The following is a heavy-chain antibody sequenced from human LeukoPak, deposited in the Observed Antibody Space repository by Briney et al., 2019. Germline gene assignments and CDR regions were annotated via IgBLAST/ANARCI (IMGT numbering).Heavy chain of an antibody. CDR1: GVSISSTTYH. D-gene: IGHD1-26*01. Sequence: SETLSLTCTLSGVSISSTTYHWAWIRQPPGKGLEWIVSMYYSGYSYSNPSMKSRVIMSVDTSKNQFSLRLSSVTAADTAVYYCARAAGRDTTSGLDFDYWGQGILVTVSS. V-gene: IGHV4-39*07. CDR3: ARAAGRDTTSGLDFDY. J-gene: IGHJ4*02. CDR2: MYYSGYS.